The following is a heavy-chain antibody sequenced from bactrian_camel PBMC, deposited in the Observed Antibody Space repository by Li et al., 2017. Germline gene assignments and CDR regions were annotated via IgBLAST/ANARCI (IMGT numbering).Heavy chain of an antibody. J-gene: IGHJ4*01. D-gene: IGHD7*01. V-gene: IGHV3S55*01. CDR2: IDSDGDT. CDR1: GHRYDTYC. Sequence: HVQLVESGGGSVQAGGSLRLSCAAPGHRYDTYCMGWFRQAPGKAREGIAVIDSDGDTAYAESMKDRFTISRDNAKPTMYLQMDRVQPDDTAIYYCGFAPEVTLWRGFLDADVHKFWGRGTQVTVS. CDR3: GFAPEVTLWRGFLDADVHKF.